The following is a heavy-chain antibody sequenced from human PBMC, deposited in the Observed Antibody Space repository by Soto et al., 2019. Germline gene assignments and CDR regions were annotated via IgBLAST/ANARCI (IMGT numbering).Heavy chain of an antibody. D-gene: IGHD2-15*01. CDR3: ARGWYGDY. Sequence: QVHLVQSGAEVKKPGASVKVSCKGSGYAFTTYGITWVRQAPGQGLEWMGWISAHNGNTNYAQELQGRVTVTRDTSTCTAYMELRSLRSVDAAVYYCARGWYGDYWGQGALVTVSS. V-gene: IGHV1-18*01. J-gene: IGHJ4*02. CDR2: ISAHNGNT. CDR1: GYAFTTYG.